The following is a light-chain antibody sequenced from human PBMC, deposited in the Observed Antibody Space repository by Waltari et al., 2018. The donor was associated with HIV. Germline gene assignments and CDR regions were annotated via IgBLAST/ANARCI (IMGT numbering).Light chain of an antibody. CDR1: ALPKRS. Sequence: SYELTQPPSVSVSPGQTARITCSGDALPKRSAYWYWQKPGQAPVLVIDKDNERPSGIPERFSGSSSGTTVTLTISGVQAEDEADYYCQSADSSGTHWVFGGGTKLTVL. V-gene: IGLV3-25*03. J-gene: IGLJ3*02. CDR3: QSADSSGTHWV. CDR2: KDN.